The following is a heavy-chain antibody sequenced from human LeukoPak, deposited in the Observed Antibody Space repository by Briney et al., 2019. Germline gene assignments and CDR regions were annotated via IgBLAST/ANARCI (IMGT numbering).Heavy chain of an antibody. CDR1: GGTFSSYW. Sequence: GGSLRLSCAASGGTFSSYWMSWVRQAPGKGLEWVGNIKQDGSEKYYVDSVKGRFTISRDNAKNSLYLQMNSLRAEDTAVYYCARDRVDILTGYPSPYYWGQGTLVTVSS. V-gene: IGHV3-7*01. CDR3: ARDRVDILTGYPSPYY. CDR2: IKQDGSEK. D-gene: IGHD3-9*01. J-gene: IGHJ4*02.